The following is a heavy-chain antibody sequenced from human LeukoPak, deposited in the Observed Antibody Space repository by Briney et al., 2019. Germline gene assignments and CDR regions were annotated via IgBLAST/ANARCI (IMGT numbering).Heavy chain of an antibody. J-gene: IGHJ4*02. V-gene: IGHV4-39*01. CDR3: ARLGGYSGYVGLFDY. CDR2: IYYSGST. CDR1: GGSISSSSYY. Sequence: SETLSLTCTVSGGSISSSSYYWGWIRQPPGKGLEWIGSIYYSGSTYYNPSLKSRVTISVDASKNQFSLKLSSVTAADTAVYYCARLGGYSGYVGLFDYWGQGTLVTVSS. D-gene: IGHD5-12*01.